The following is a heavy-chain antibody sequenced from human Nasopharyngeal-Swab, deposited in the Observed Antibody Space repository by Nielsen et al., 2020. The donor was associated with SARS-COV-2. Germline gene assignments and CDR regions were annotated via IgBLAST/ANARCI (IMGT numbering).Heavy chain of an antibody. CDR2: ISSSSSHI. CDR3: ARVAGLIAAAGDY. Sequence: WIRQPPGKGLEWVPSISSSSSHIYYADSVKGRFTISRDNAKNSLYLQMNSLRAEDTAVYYCARVAGLIAAAGDYWGQGTLVTVSS. V-gene: IGHV3-21*01. D-gene: IGHD6-13*01. J-gene: IGHJ4*02.